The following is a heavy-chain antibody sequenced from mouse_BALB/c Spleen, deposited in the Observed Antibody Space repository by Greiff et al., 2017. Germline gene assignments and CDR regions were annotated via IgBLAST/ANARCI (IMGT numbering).Heavy chain of an antibody. D-gene: IGHD1-2*01. V-gene: IGHV1S137*01. CDR1: GYTFTDYA. J-gene: IGHJ4*01. Sequence: QVHVKQSGAELVRPGVSVKISCKGSGYTFTDYAMHWVKQSHAKSLEWIGVISTYYGDASYNQKFKGKATMTVDKSSSTAYMELARLTSEDSAIYYCARTPTTATSYYAMDYWGQGTSGTVSS. CDR3: ARTPTTATSYYAMDY. CDR2: ISTYYGDA.